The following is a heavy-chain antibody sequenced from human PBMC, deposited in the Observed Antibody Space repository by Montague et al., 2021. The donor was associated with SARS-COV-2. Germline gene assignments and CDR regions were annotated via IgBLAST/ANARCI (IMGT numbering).Heavy chain of an antibody. Sequence: TLSLTCTVSGGSISSGGYYWSWIRHHPGKGLDWIGYIHHSGTAHYNPSLKSRITILVDTSKNQFSLKLRSVTAADSAIYYCARGLVSSTFGVLDPWAQGTLVTVSS. D-gene: IGHD3-3*01. V-gene: IGHV4-31*03. CDR2: IHHSGTA. CDR3: ARGLVSSTFGVLDP. J-gene: IGHJ5*02. CDR1: GGSISSGGYY.